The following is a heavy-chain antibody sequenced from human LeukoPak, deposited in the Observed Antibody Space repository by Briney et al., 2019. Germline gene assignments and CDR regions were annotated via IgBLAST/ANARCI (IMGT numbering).Heavy chain of an antibody. Sequence: GASVKVSCKAFGISSMSSAVQWVRQARGQRLEWIGWIVVGSGVTNYAQKFLERVTITRDMSTSTVFMELSSLRSEDTALYYCAAEKRLYCSGGACYPDAFDIWGQGTMVTVSS. D-gene: IGHD2-15*01. V-gene: IGHV1-58*01. J-gene: IGHJ3*02. CDR1: GISSMSSA. CDR2: IVVGSGVT. CDR3: AAEKRLYCSGGACYPDAFDI.